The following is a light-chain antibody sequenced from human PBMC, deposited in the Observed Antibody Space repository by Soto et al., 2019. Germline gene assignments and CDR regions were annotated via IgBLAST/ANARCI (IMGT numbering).Light chain of an antibody. CDR1: QSISSW. CDR3: QHYNSYSGA. CDR2: KAS. J-gene: IGKJ1*01. Sequence: DIQMTQSPSTLSASVGDRVTITCRASQSISSWLAWYQQKPGKAPKLLIYKASSLESGVPSRFSGSGSGTEFTLTISSLQPDDFATYYCQHYNSYSGAFGQGTKVEIK. V-gene: IGKV1-5*03.